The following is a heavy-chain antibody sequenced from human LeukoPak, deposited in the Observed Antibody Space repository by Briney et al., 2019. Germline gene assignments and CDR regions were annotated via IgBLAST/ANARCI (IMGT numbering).Heavy chain of an antibody. D-gene: IGHD6-19*01. CDR1: GGSIGSYS. V-gene: IGHV4-59*01. J-gene: IGHJ4*02. CDR3: ARGFSSGLIEY. CDR2: IHYSGST. Sequence: SETLSLTCTVSGGSIGSYSWGWIRQPPGKGLEWIGYIHYSGSTNYNPSLKSRLTISLDTSKNQFSLKLSSVTAADTAVYNCARGFSSGLIEYWGQGSLVTVSS.